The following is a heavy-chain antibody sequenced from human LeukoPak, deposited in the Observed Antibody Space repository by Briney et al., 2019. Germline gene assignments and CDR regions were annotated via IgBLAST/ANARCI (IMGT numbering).Heavy chain of an antibody. Sequence: SETLSLTCTVSGGSISSNYWSWIRQPPGKGLEWIVYIYYSGSTNYNPSLKSRVTISVDTSKNQFSLKLSSVTAADTAVYYCASVRGYSYYFDYWGQGTLVTVSS. CDR3: ASVRGYSYYFDY. J-gene: IGHJ4*02. V-gene: IGHV4-59*01. CDR1: GGSISSNY. CDR2: IYYSGST. D-gene: IGHD5-18*01.